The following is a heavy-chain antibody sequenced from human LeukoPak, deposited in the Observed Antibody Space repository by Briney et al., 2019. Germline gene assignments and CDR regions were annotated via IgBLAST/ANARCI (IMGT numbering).Heavy chain of an antibody. CDR2: INHSGST. V-gene: IGHV4-34*01. D-gene: IGHD6-19*01. Sequence: SETLSLTCAVYGGSFSGYYWSWIRQPPGKGLEWIGEINHSGSTNYNPSLKSRVTISVDTSKNEFSLKLTSVTATDTAVYYCVREGSGYYFDYWGQGTLVSVSS. J-gene: IGHJ4*02. CDR3: VREGSGYYFDY. CDR1: GGSFSGYY.